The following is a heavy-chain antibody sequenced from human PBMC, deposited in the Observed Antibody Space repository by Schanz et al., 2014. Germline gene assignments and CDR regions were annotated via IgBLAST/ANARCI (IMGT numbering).Heavy chain of an antibody. V-gene: IGHV3-11*05. CDR3: ARFLARYQYYGVDV. CDR2: ISGSSIHK. Sequence: QVYLVESGGDLVKPGGSLRLSCAASGFTFSDYYMAWIRQAPGKGLEWVSHISGSSIHKNYADSVKGRFSISRDNGKKSMYLQMNSLRAEDTAVYYCARFLARYQYYGVDVWGQGTTVIVSS. CDR1: GFTFSDYY. J-gene: IGHJ6*02. D-gene: IGHD3-3*01.